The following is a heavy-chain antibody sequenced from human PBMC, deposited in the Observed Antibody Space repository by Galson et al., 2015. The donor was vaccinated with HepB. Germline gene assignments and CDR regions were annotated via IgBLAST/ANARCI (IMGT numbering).Heavy chain of an antibody. V-gene: IGHV1-46*03. Sequence: SVKVSCKASGYTFTSYHMHWVRQAPGQGLEWMGIINPSGGSTSYAQKFQGRVTMTRDTSTSTVYMELSSLRSEDTAVYYCARDYYYGSGASWGFDPWGQGTLVTVSP. J-gene: IGHJ5*02. CDR3: ARDYYYGSGASWGFDP. CDR2: INPSGGST. CDR1: GYTFTSYH. D-gene: IGHD3-10*01.